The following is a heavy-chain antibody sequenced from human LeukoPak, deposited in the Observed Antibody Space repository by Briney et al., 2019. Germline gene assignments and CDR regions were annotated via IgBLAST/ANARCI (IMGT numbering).Heavy chain of an antibody. D-gene: IGHD4-17*01. Sequence: PGRSLRLSCAASGFTFSSYGMHWVRQAPGKGLEWVAVISYDGSNKYYADSVKGRFTISRDNSKNTLYLQMNSLRAEDTAVYYCAKDLVGTTVTRGADYWGQGTLVTVSS. J-gene: IGHJ4*02. V-gene: IGHV3-30*18. CDR2: ISYDGSNK. CDR3: AKDLVGTTVTRGADY. CDR1: GFTFSSYG.